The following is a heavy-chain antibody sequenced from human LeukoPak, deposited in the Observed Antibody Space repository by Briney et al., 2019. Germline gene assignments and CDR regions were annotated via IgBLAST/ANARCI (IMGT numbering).Heavy chain of an antibody. J-gene: IGHJ4*02. V-gene: IGHV4-39*01. D-gene: IGHD3-10*01. CDR2: IYYSGST. CDR3: ARHAPLWFGELGGYFDY. Sequence: SETLSLTCTVSGGSISSSSYYWGWIRRPPGKGLAWIGSIYYSGSTYYNPSLKSRVTISVDTSKNQFSLKLSSVTAADTAVYYCARHAPLWFGELGGYFDYWGQGTLVTVSS. CDR1: GGSISSSSYY.